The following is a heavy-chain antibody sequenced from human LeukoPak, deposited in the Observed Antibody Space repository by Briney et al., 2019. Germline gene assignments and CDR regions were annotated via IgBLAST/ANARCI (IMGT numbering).Heavy chain of an antibody. CDR1: GFIFSTYG. V-gene: IGHV3-23*01. Sequence: PGGSLRLFCAVSGFIFSTYGMNWVRQAPGKGLEWVSAISGGGGSTFYTDSVKGRFTISRDNSKNTLYLQLNSLRAEDTALYYCAKDKVPDSRWNFDVWGQGTLVTVSS. CDR3: AKDKVPDSRWNFDV. CDR2: ISGGGGST. D-gene: IGHD6-19*01. J-gene: IGHJ4*02.